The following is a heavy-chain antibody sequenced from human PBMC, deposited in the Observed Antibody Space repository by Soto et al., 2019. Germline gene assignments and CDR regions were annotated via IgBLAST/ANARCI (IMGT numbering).Heavy chain of an antibody. J-gene: IGHJ6*03. CDR1: GFTFSFYA. V-gene: IGHV3-23*01. CDR2: IGGSGGDT. CDR3: AKTTSYYYMDV. Sequence: GGSLRLSCAASGFTFSFYAMTWVRQAPGKGLEWVSFIGGSGGDTYYAGSVKGRFTVSRDNSRNTVYLQMNSLRADDTAVYYCAKTTSYYYMDVWGKGTTVTVSS.